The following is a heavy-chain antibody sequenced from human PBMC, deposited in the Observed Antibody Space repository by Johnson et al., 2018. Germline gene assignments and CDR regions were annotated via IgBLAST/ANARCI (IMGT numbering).Heavy chain of an antibody. V-gene: IGHV3-30*18. D-gene: IGHD2-15*01. CDR1: GFTFSHYV. J-gene: IGHJ4*02. CDR2: ISHAGGNK. Sequence: QVQLVESGGGVVQPGRSLTLSCAASGFTFSHYVMHWVRQAPGKGLEWVAMISHAGGNKWSADSVKGRFTISRDNSQDTLQLQMNSLRPEDTAVYYCAKGYGVAYAFDYWGQGTLVTVSS. CDR3: AKGYGVAYAFDY.